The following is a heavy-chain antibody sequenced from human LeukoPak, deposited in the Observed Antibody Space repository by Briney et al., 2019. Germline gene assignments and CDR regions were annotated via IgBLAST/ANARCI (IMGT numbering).Heavy chain of an antibody. J-gene: IGHJ6*02. D-gene: IGHD4/OR15-4a*01. Sequence: GGSLRLSCAASGFTFSSYAMRWVRQAPGKGLEGVSAISGSGGSTYCADSVKGRFTISRDNSKNTLYLQMNSLRVEDTAVYYCAKLLTSYYFCGMDVWGQGTTVTVSS. V-gene: IGHV3-23*01. CDR2: ISGSGGST. CDR3: AKLLTSYYFCGMDV. CDR1: GFTFSSYA.